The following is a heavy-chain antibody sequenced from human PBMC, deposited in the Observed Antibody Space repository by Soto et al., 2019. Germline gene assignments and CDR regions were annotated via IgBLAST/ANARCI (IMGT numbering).Heavy chain of an antibody. CDR1: GFAFNTAW. V-gene: IGHV3-15*01. CDR2: IKGKPDGGAT. CDR3: TAGSPFNY. J-gene: IGHJ4*02. Sequence: KTGGSLRLSCAASGFAFNTAWLTWVRQAPGKGLEWVGRIKGKPDGGATDYAALVEGRFMISRDDSQNTVFLQMNSLKTDDTAVYYCTAGSPFNYWGPGTLVTVSS.